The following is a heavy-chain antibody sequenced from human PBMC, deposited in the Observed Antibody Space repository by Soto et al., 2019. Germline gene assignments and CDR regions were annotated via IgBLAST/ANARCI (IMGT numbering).Heavy chain of an antibody. D-gene: IGHD2-15*01. CDR3: ARGDRGDIRVVAGARPGEYGIDI. Sequence: QVQLVESGGGVVQPGGSLRLSCAASGFTFRNYPMHWVRQAPGKGLEWLAVIADDGSNAFDRDSVKGRFTISRDNSKNTISLHINRARSEDTREYYCARGDRGDIRVVAGARPGEYGIDIWGKGTTVTFSS. V-gene: IGHV3-30-3*01. CDR2: IADDGSNA. J-gene: IGHJ6*04. CDR1: GFTFRNYP.